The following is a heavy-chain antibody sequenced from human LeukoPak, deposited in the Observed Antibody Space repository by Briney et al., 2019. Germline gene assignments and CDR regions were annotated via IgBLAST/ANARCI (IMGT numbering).Heavy chain of an antibody. CDR3: ASLPRSGPGAFDI. CDR1: GASIDSDYY. Sequence: SETLSLTCTVSGASIDSDYYWSWIRQPPGKGLEWIGYIYHRGSTYKNPSLESRVTISVDYSKDQFSLNLTSVTAADTAVYYCASLPRSGPGAFDIWGQGTMVTVSS. D-gene: IGHD6-19*01. J-gene: IGHJ3*02. V-gene: IGHV4-38-2*02. CDR2: IYHRGST.